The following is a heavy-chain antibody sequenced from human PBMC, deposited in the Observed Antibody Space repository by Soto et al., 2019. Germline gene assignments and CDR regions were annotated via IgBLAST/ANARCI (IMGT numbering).Heavy chain of an antibody. CDR3: SKVGISDIYYYGMAG. J-gene: IGHJ6*02. V-gene: IGHV3-23*01. CDR2: ISGSGGST. CDR1: GFPFSSYA. Sequence: GGSLRLSSAASGFPFSSYAMIWVLLALEKGLEWVSAISGSGGSTYYADSVKGRFTISRDNSKNTLYLQMNSLRAEDTAVYYCSKVGISDIYYYGMAGCGQGTTVPVAS.